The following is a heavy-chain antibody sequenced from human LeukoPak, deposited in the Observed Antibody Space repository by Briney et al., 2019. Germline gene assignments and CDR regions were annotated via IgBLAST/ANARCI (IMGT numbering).Heavy chain of an antibody. J-gene: IGHJ6*02. V-gene: IGHV1-8*01. CDR2: MNPNSGNT. Sequence: ASVKVSCKASGYTFTSYDINWVRQATGQGLEWMGWMNPNSGNTGYAQKFQGRVTMTRNTSISTAYMELSSLRSEDTAVYYCAKYASSTNYYFGMDVWGQGTTVTVFS. CDR1: GYTFTSYD. CDR3: AKYASSTNYYFGMDV. D-gene: IGHD2-2*01.